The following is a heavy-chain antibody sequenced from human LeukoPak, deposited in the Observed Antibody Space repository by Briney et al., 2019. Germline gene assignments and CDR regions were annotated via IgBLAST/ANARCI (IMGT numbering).Heavy chain of an antibody. Sequence: GESLKISCAASGFTFSTYWMHWVRQAPGKGLVWVSRINSDGSSTSYADSGKGRFTISRDNAKNTLYLQMNSLRAEDTAVYYCARGIAAAGWGQGTLVTVSS. V-gene: IGHV3-74*01. CDR2: INSDGSST. J-gene: IGHJ4*02. D-gene: IGHD6-13*01. CDR1: GFTFSTYW. CDR3: ARGIAAAG.